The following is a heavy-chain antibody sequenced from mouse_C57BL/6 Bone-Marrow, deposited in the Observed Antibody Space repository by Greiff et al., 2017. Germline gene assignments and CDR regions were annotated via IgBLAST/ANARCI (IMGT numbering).Heavy chain of an antibody. Sequence: VQLQQSGAELVRPGASVKLSCPASGFNIKDDYMHWGKQRPEQGLEGVGWIDPENGDTEYASKFQGKATITADTSSNTAYLQLSSLTSEDTAVYYCTTEAMDYWGQGTSVTVSS. CDR3: TTEAMDY. CDR2: IDPENGDT. J-gene: IGHJ4*01. CDR1: GFNIKDDY. V-gene: IGHV14-4*01.